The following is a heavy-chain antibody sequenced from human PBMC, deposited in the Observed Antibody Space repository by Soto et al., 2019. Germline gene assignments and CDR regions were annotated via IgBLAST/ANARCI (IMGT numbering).Heavy chain of an antibody. CDR3: AKGDNLGPKTGYAFDP. CDR2: TYFRSKWYN. Sequence: SQTLSLTCAISGDSVSSNTASWNWIRQSPSRGLGWLGRTYFRSKWYNDYAVSVKSRIIINPDTSNNQFSLQLDSVTPEDTAVYFCAKGDNLGPKTGYAFDPWGQGIMVTVSS. CDR1: GDSVSSNTAS. V-gene: IGHV6-1*01. J-gene: IGHJ5*02. D-gene: IGHD5-12*01.